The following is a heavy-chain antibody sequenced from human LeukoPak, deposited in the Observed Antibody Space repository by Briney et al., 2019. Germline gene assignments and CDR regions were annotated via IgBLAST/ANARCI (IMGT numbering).Heavy chain of an antibody. J-gene: IGHJ4*02. Sequence: GGSLRLSCADSGFTFNNCGMHWVRQAPGKGLEWVAVMSFDGSNKYYADSVKGRFTISRDNSRNTLYLQMNSLRVEDTAVYYCTSICSSSSCYLDYWGQGTLVTVSS. CDR2: MSFDGSNK. CDR1: GFTFNNCG. V-gene: IGHV3-30*03. CDR3: TSICSSSSCYLDY. D-gene: IGHD2-2*01.